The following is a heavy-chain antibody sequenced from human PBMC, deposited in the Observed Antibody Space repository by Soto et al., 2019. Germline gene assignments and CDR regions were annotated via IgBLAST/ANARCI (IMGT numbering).Heavy chain of an antibody. CDR3: VIAAAVDY. Sequence: GGSLRLSCAASGFTFSSYWMHWVRQVPGKGLVWVSLVDTDGSTTNYADSVKGRFTTSRDNAKNTLYLQMNDLRAEDTAVYYCVIAAAVDYWGQGTLVTVSS. D-gene: IGHD6-13*01. CDR2: VDTDGSTT. J-gene: IGHJ4*02. V-gene: IGHV3-74*01. CDR1: GFTFSSYW.